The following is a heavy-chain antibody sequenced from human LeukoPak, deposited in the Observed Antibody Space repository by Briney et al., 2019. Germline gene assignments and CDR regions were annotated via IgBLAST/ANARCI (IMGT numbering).Heavy chain of an antibody. CDR1: GFTFSSYE. D-gene: IGHD3-9*01. CDR3: ASTIFGYYYYYMDV. V-gene: IGHV3-48*03. Sequence: PGGSLRLSCAASGFTFSSYEMNWVRQAPGKGLEWVSYISSSGSTIYYADSVKGRFTISRDNAKNSLYLQMNSLRAEDTAVYYCASTIFGYYYYYMDVWGKGTTVTISS. CDR2: ISSSGSTI. J-gene: IGHJ6*03.